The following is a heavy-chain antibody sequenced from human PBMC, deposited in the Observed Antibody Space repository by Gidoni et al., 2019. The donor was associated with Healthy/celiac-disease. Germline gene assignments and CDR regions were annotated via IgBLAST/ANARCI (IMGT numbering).Heavy chain of an antibody. V-gene: IGHV3-15*07. J-gene: IGHJ4*02. D-gene: IGHD3-22*01. CDR2: IKSKTYGGTT. Sequence: EVQLVESGGGLVKPGGSLRLSCAASGCTLSNAWMNWVRQAPGKGLEWVGRIKSKTYGGTTDYAAPVKGIFTISRDDSKNTLYLQMNSLKPEDTAVYYCTTDLLLITMIVVVNWGWGQGTLVTVSS. CDR1: GCTLSNAW. CDR3: TTDLLLITMIVVVNWG.